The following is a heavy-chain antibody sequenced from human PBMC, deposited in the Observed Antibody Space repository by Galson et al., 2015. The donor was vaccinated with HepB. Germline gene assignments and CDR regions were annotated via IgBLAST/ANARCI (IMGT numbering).Heavy chain of an antibody. CDR1: GYTFTGYY. CDR3: AREADGSGYPYFDY. D-gene: IGHD3-3*01. CDR2: INPNSGGT. Sequence: SVKVSCKASGYTFTGYYMHWVRQAPGQGLEWMGWINPNSGGTNYAQKFQGRVTMTRDTSISTAYMELSRLRSDDTAVYYCAREADGSGYPYFDYWGQGTLVTVSS. J-gene: IGHJ4*02. V-gene: IGHV1-2*02.